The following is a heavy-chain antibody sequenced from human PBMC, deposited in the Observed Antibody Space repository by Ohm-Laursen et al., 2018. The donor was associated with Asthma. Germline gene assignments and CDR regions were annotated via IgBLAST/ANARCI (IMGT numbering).Heavy chain of an antibody. CDR1: GFTFSSYA. CDR3: AKYDSSWDYYYYGMDV. CDR2: ISGSGGST. V-gene: IGHV3-23*01. D-gene: IGHD6-13*01. Sequence: SLRLSCAASGFTFSSYAMSWARQAPGQGLEWVSAISGSGGSTYSADSVKGRFTISRDNSKNTLYLQMNSRRAEDTAVYYCAKYDSSWDYYYYGMDVWGQGTTVTVSS. J-gene: IGHJ6*02.